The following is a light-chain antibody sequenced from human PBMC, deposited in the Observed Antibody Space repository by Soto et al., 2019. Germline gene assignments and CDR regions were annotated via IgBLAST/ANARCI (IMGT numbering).Light chain of an antibody. J-gene: IGLJ1*01. CDR1: TSDVGGYDF. V-gene: IGLV2-14*01. Sequence: QSVLTQPASVSGSPGQLITISCTGTTSDVGGYDFVSWYQHHPGKAPKLIIYDVNNRPSGLSNRFSGSKSGNTASLTISGLQTEDEADYYCCSYTSSHTRVFGTGTKVTVL. CDR2: DVN. CDR3: CSYTSSHTRV.